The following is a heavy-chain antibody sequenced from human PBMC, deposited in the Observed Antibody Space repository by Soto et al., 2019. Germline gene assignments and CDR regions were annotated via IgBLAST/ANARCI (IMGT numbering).Heavy chain of an antibody. Sequence: SEALFVACIFSVGSVSIGTYYWRWIRQPRGNGRPWIGYIYNSGSTNYNASLKSRVTISVDTSESQFSLKLSSVTAADTAVYYCASSSVNVYYDSSGYYYVFDYWGQGTLVAVSS. V-gene: IGHV4-61*01. CDR2: IYNSGST. CDR3: ASSSVNVYYDSSGYYYVFDY. CDR1: VGSVSIGTYY. J-gene: IGHJ4*02. D-gene: IGHD3-22*01.